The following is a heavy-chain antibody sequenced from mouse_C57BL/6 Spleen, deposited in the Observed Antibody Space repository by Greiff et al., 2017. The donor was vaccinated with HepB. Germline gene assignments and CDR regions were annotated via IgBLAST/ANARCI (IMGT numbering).Heavy chain of an antibody. Sequence: VQLKESGGGLVKPGGSLKLSCAASGFTFSSYTMSWVRQTPEKRLEWVATISGGGGNTYYPDSVKGRFTISRDNAKNTLYLQMSSLRSEDTALYYCARDGYYPIYAMDYWGQGTSVTVSS. J-gene: IGHJ4*01. CDR1: GFTFSSYT. CDR3: ARDGYYPIYAMDY. D-gene: IGHD2-3*01. CDR2: ISGGGGNT. V-gene: IGHV5-9*01.